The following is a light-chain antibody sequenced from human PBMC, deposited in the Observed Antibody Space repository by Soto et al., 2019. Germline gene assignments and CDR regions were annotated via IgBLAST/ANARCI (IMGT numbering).Light chain of an antibody. CDR3: TSYTPTTRV. V-gene: IGLV2-14*01. CDR2: EVS. Sequence: QSALTQPASVSGSLGQSITLSCTGTSSDIGTYEFVSWYQQHPGKAPKLIIYEVSNRPSGGSNRFSGSRAGSTASLTISGLQAEDEADYYCTSYTPTTRVFGGGAKLTVL. J-gene: IGLJ3*02. CDR1: SSDIGTYEF.